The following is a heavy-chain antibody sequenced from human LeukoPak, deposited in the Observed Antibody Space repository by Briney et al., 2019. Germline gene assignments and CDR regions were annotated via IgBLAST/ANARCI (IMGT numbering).Heavy chain of an antibody. CDR2: VYYSGST. D-gene: IGHD6-6*01. CDR3: ARDGAARPGYYMDV. J-gene: IGHJ6*03. Sequence: PSETLSLTRTVSNGSISSSSYYWGWIRQPPGEGLEWIGSVYYSGSTHYNPSLKSRVTISVDTSKNQFSLKLTSVTAADTAVYYCARDGAARPGYYMDVWGQGTMVTVSS. V-gene: IGHV4-39*07. CDR1: NGSISSSSYY.